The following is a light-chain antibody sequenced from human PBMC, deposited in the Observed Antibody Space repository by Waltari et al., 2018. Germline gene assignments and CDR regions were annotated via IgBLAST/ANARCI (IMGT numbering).Light chain of an antibody. CDR2: EVP. V-gene: IGLV2-23*02. J-gene: IGLJ2*01. Sequence: QSALTQPASVSGSPGQSITISCTGTNSDLARYNLFSWYQQPPGRAPKLVIHEVPKPPPGISYRFLGSKSGNMASLTISGLQAEDEADYYCSSYASRTSFAIFGGGTKLTVL. CDR3: SSYASRTSFAI. CDR1: NSDLARYNL.